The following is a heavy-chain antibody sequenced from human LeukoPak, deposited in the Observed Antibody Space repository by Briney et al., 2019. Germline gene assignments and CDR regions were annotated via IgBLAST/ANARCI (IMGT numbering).Heavy chain of an antibody. V-gene: IGHV4-59*01. J-gene: IGHJ4*02. Sequence: SETLSLTCTVSGGSLSSYFWSRIRQPPGKGLEWIGNIYSTGGTSYNPSLKSRVTISVDTSKKQFSLRVSSVTAADTAVYHCARDGGGTTRPFDYWGQGTPVTVSS. CDR2: IYSTGGT. CDR1: GGSLSSYF. D-gene: IGHD4-23*01. CDR3: ARDGGGTTRPFDY.